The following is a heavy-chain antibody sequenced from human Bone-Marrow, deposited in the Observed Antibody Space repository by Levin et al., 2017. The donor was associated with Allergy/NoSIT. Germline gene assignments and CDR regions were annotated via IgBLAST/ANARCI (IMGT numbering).Heavy chain of an antibody. Sequence: GGSLRLSCAASGFTFSSYGMHWVRQAPGKGLEWVAVISYDGSNKYYADSVKGRFTISRDNSKNTLYLQMNSLRAEDTAVYYCAKDLMVRDQGHSDYWGQGTLVTVSS. J-gene: IGHJ4*02. CDR2: ISYDGSNK. CDR3: AKDLMVRDQGHSDY. D-gene: IGHD3-10*01. V-gene: IGHV3-30*18. CDR1: GFTFSSYG.